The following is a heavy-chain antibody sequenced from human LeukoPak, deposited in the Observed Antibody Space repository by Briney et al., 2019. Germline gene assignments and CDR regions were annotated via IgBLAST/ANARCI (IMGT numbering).Heavy chain of an antibody. J-gene: IGHJ4*02. D-gene: IGHD1-26*01. CDR3: ASKPLLSGSFDY. V-gene: IGHV4-38-2*01. Sequence: SETLSLTCAVSGYSISSGYYWGWIRQPPGKGLEWIGSIYHSGSTYYSPSLKSRVTISVDTSKNQFSLNLSSVTAADTAVYYCASKPLLSGSFDYWGQGTLVTVSS. CDR1: GYSISSGYY. CDR2: IYHSGST.